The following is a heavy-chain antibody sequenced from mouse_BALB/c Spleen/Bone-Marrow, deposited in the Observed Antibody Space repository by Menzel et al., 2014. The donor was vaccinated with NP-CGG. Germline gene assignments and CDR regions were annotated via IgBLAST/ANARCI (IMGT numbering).Heavy chain of an antibody. CDR1: GYTFTNYY. CDR2: INPSNGGP. Sequence: VQLVESGAELVKPGASVKLSCKASGYTFTNYYMYWVKQRPGQGLEWIGEINPSNGGPNFNEKFKSKATLTVDKSSSTAYMQLSSLTSEDSAVYYCTRARPGGFAYWGQGTLVTVSA. D-gene: IGHD4-1*01. J-gene: IGHJ3*01. V-gene: IGHV1S81*02. CDR3: TRARPGGFAY.